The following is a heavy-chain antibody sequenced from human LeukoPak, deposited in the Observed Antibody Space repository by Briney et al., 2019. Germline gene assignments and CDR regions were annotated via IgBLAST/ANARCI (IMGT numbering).Heavy chain of an antibody. CDR1: GFTFNRNG. V-gene: IGHV3-33*01. CDR2: IWFDGSRE. Sequence: GGSLRLSCAASGFTFNRNGMHWVRQAPGKGLEWVALIWFDGSREYYGDSVKGRFIISRDNSKNTLYLQMNSLRAEDTAVYYRARWLSYKIDSNGFLDYWGQGTLVTVSS. D-gene: IGHD3-22*01. CDR3: ARWLSYKIDSNGFLDY. J-gene: IGHJ4*02.